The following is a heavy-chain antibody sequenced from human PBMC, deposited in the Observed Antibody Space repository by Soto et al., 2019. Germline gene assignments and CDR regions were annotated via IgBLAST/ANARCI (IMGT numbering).Heavy chain of an antibody. CDR3: AKRVSVDTAMVPFPWVYCYCGMDV. D-gene: IGHD5-18*01. J-gene: IGHJ6*02. V-gene: IGHV3-48*03. Sequence: PGGSLRLSCAASGFTFSSYELNWVRQAPGKGLEWVSYISSSGSTIYYADSVKGRFTISRDNAKNSLYLQMYSLRAEDPAVYYCAKRVSVDTAMVPFPWVYCYCGMDVLGQGTTVTVSS. CDR1: GFTFSSYE. CDR2: ISSSGSTI.